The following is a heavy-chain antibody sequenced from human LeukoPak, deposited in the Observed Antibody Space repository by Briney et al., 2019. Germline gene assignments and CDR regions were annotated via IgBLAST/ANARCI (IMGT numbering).Heavy chain of an antibody. V-gene: IGHV4-31*02. CDR1: GGSISSGGYY. Sequence: SETLSLTCTVSGGSISSGGYYWSWIRQHPGDGLEWIGYIYYGGSTYYNPSLKSRVTISIDTSKNHFSLKLSSVTAAVTAVYYCARAGGFFSPFGYWGQGTLVTVSS. J-gene: IGHJ4*02. CDR3: ARAGGFFSPFGY. CDR2: IYYGGST. D-gene: IGHD3-10*01.